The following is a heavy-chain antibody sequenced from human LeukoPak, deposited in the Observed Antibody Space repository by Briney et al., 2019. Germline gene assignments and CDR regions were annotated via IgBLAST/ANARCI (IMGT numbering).Heavy chain of an antibody. Sequence: PSETLSLACTVSGGSISSSSYYWGWIRQPPGKGLEWIGSIYYSGGTYYNPSLKSRVTISVDTSKNQFSLKLSSVTAADTAVYYCASATYYDILTGRGVFDYWGQGTLVTVSS. D-gene: IGHD3-9*01. CDR2: IYYSGGT. CDR1: GGSISSSSYY. J-gene: IGHJ4*02. V-gene: IGHV4-39*07. CDR3: ASATYYDILTGRGVFDY.